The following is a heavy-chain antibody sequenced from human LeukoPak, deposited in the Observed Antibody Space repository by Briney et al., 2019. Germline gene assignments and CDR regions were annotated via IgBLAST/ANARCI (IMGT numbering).Heavy chain of an antibody. D-gene: IGHD3-22*01. J-gene: IGHJ4*02. CDR3: ASAILPDYYDSSGGGGDFDY. Sequence: GSLRLSCAASGFTFSSYSMNWVRQAPGKGLEWVSSISSSSSYIYYSDSVKGRFTISRDNAKNSLYLQMNSLRAEDTAVYYCASAILPDYYDSSGGGGDFDYWGQGTLVTVSS. V-gene: IGHV3-21*01. CDR2: ISSSSSYI. CDR1: GFTFSSYS.